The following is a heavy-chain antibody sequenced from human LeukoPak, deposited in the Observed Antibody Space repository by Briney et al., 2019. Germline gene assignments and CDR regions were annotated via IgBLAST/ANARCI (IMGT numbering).Heavy chain of an antibody. D-gene: IGHD3-10*01. V-gene: IGHV1-18*01. CDR3: ARDTVTMVRGVISRNDAFDI. Sequence: ASVKVSCKASGYTLTSYGISWVRQAPGQGLEWMGWISAYNGNTNYAQKLQGRVTMTTDTSTSTAYMELRSLRSDDTAVYYCARDTVTMVRGVISRNDAFDIWGQGTMVTVSS. CDR1: GYTLTSYG. CDR2: ISAYNGNT. J-gene: IGHJ3*02.